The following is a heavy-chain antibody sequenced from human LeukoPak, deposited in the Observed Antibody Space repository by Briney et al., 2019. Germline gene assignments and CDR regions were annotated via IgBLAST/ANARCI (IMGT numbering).Heavy chain of an antibody. D-gene: IGHD3-22*01. CDR3: ARARVYYYDSSGYRLFDY. CDR2: INPNSGGT. V-gene: IGHV1-2*02. CDR1: GYTFTGYY. J-gene: IGHJ4*02. Sequence: ASVKVSCKASGYTFTGYYMHWVRQAPGQGLEWMGWINPNSGGTNYAQKFQGRVTMTRDTSISTAYMELSRLRSDDTAVYYCARARVYYYDSSGYRLFDYRGQGTLVTVSS.